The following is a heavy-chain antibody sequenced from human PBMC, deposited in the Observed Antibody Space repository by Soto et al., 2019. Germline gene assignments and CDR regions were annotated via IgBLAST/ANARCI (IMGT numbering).Heavy chain of an antibody. CDR2: LGHGGGVE. CDR3: VRDLTSGDFDY. Sequence: GGSLRLSCAASGSPFSSYGMHWVRQAPGKGLEWVADLGHGGGVEFYAEAVGGRFSSPRDNSSNSLYLQLDNLRVDNTALYYCVRDLTSGDFDYWGQGSLVTVSS. V-gene: IGHV3-33*01. J-gene: IGHJ4*02. D-gene: IGHD3-3*01. CDR1: GSPFSSYG.